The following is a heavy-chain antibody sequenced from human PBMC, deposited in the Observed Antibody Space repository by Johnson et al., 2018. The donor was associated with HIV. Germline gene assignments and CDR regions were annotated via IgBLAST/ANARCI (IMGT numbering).Heavy chain of an antibody. CDR1: GFSVSNTY. CDR2: IYSGGST. D-gene: IGHD3-22*01. Sequence: VQLVESGGGLVEPGGSLRLSCGASGFSVSNTYMNWVRQAPGKGLEWVSVIYSGGSTYYADSVRGRFTISRDNSKNALYLQMSSLRGEDTAMYYCAREYYYDSSGYNAFDIWGQGTMVTVSS. J-gene: IGHJ3*02. CDR3: AREYYYDSSGYNAFDI. V-gene: IGHV3-66*01.